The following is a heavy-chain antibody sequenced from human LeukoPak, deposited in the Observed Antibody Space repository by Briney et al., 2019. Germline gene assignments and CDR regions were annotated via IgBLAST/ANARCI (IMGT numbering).Heavy chain of an antibody. CDR1: GFTFSDYY. Sequence: GGSLRLSCAASGFTFSDYYMSWIRQAPGKGLEWVSYISSSGSTIYYADSVKGRFTISGDNAKNTLYLQMNSLRAEDTAVYYCARGLIAVAGLNFDYWGQGTLVTVSS. CDR3: ARGLIAVAGLNFDY. V-gene: IGHV3-11*01. D-gene: IGHD6-19*01. J-gene: IGHJ4*02. CDR2: ISSSGSTI.